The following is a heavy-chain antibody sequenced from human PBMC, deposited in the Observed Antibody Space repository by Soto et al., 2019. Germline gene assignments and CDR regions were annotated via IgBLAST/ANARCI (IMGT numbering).Heavy chain of an antibody. Sequence: EVQLVESGGGLVKPGGSLRLSCAASGFTFSSYSMNWVRQAPGKGLEWVSSISSSSSYIYYADSVKGRFTISRDNAKNSLYLQMNSLRAEDTAVYYCARAAKWGYCSGGSCYLSAARDAFDIWGQGTMVTVSS. CDR1: GFTFSSYS. CDR2: ISSSSSYI. J-gene: IGHJ3*02. D-gene: IGHD2-15*01. CDR3: ARAAKWGYCSGGSCYLSAARDAFDI. V-gene: IGHV3-21*01.